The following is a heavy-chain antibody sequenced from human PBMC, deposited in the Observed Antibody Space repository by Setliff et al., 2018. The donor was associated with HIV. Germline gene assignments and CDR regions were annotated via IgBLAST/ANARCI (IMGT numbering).Heavy chain of an antibody. D-gene: IGHD3-10*01. V-gene: IGHV1-18*01. J-gene: IGHJ4*03. Sequence: ASVKVSCKASGYTFTSYGISWVRQAPGQGLEWMGWISAYNGNTNYAQKLQGRVTMTTDTSTSTAYMELRSLRSDDTAVYYCARGGVDPRGTLLWFGELLPDYFDYWVPETLLVTVSS. CDR2: ISAYNGNT. CDR1: GYTFTSYG. CDR3: ARGGVDPRGTLLWFGELLPDYFDY.